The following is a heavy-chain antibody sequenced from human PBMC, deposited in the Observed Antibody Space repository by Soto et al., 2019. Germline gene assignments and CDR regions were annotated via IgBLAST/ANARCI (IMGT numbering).Heavy chain of an antibody. Sequence: PGGSLGLSCAAXGFTFSTYSMKWVRQAPGKGLEWVSSISSSSTIYYADSVKGRFTISRDNVQNSLYLQMHSLRAEDTAVYYCARERGSGWTFDYWGQGTLVTVSS. CDR2: ISSSSTI. CDR1: GFTFSTYS. J-gene: IGHJ4*02. V-gene: IGHV3-48*01. CDR3: ARERGSGWTFDY. D-gene: IGHD6-19*01.